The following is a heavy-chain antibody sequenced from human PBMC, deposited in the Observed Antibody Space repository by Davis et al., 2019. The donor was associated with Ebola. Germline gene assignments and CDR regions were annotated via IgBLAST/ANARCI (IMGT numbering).Heavy chain of an antibody. D-gene: IGHD5-18*01. V-gene: IGHV4-59*01. CDR1: GGSISSYY. J-gene: IGHJ4*02. CDR3: ARANTGMVPPEIDS. Sequence: MPSETLSLTCTVSGGSISSYYWNWIRQAPGKGLEWIGDIFYNGITNYNPSLKSRLTISIDTSTNQFSLKLRSVTAADTAMYYCARANTGMVPPEIDSWGQGTKVTVSS. CDR2: IFYNGIT.